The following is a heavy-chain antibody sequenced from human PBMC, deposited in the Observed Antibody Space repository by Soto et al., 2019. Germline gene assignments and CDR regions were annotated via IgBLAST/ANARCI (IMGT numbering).Heavy chain of an antibody. D-gene: IGHD3-10*01. Sequence: SETLSLTCTVSGGSISSGAHYWAWILQPPGKGLEWIGKIYYSGSTYYNPSLESRLTISIDTSKNQFSLNLRSMTAADTAVYICSSPDHYYYFDYSAQGTLVTVSS. CDR2: IYYSGST. CDR1: GGSISSGAHY. V-gene: IGHV4-39*01. J-gene: IGHJ4*02. CDR3: SSPDHYYYFDY.